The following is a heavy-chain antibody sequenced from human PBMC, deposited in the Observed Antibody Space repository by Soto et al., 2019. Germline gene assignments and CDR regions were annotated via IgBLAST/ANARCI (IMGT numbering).Heavy chain of an antibody. CDR3: AREHSGYEHDAFDI. J-gene: IGHJ3*02. Sequence: QVQLVQSGAEVKKPGSSVKVSCKASGGTFSSYIINWVRQAPGQGLEWMGRINPNPGMGNYAQKFQGRVTVTADKSTSTAYMELSSLRSEDTAVYYCAREHSGYEHDAFDIWGQGTMVTVSS. CDR2: INPNPGMG. V-gene: IGHV1-69*08. CDR1: GGTFSSYI. D-gene: IGHD5-12*01.